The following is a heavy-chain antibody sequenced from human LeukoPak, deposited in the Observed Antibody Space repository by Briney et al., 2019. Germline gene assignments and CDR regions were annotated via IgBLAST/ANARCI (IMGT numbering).Heavy chain of an antibody. J-gene: IGHJ4*02. Sequence: PGGSLRLSCAASGFTFSSYAMSWVRQAPGKGLEWVSAISGSGGSTYYADPVKGRFTISRDNSKNTLYLQMNGLRAEDTAVYYCAKGGREWELLPIDYWGQGTLVTVSS. D-gene: IGHD1-26*01. V-gene: IGHV3-23*01. CDR2: ISGSGGST. CDR1: GFTFSSYA. CDR3: AKGGREWELLPIDY.